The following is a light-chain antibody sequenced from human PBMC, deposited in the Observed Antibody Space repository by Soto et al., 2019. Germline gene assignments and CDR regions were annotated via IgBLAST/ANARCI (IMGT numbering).Light chain of an antibody. CDR2: DVS. Sequence: QSALTQPRSVSGSPGQSVTISCTGTSSDVGGYNYVSWYQQHPGKAPKLMIDDVSKRPSGVPDRFSGSKSGNTASLTISGLQAEDEADYYCCSYACSYYVFGTGTKLTVL. CDR1: SSDVGGYNY. J-gene: IGLJ1*01. V-gene: IGLV2-11*01. CDR3: CSYACSYYV.